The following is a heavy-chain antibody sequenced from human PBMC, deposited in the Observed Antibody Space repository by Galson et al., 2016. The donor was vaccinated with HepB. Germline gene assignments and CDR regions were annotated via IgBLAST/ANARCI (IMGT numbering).Heavy chain of an antibody. D-gene: IGHD1-26*01. CDR3: ARTAFSYSGSYWWFHP. Sequence: SLRLSCAASKFTFSTYTMNWVRQAPGKGLEWVSYISSDSGTIYYADSVKGRFTISRDNAKNSLYLQMNSLRAEDTAVYYCARTAFSYSGSYWWFHPWGQGTLDTVSS. CDR1: KFTFSTYT. J-gene: IGHJ5*02. V-gene: IGHV3-48*01. CDR2: ISSDSGTI.